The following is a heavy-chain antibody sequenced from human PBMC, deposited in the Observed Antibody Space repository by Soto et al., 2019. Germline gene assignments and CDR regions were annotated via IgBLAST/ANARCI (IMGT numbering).Heavy chain of an antibody. Sequence: AGGSLRLSCAASGFTVSSNYMSWVRQAPGKGLEWVSVIYSGGSTYYADSVKGRFTISRDNSKNTLYLQMNSLRAEDTAVYYCARDRSGVDWFDPWGQGTLVTVSS. D-gene: IGHD2-15*01. CDR2: IYSGGST. J-gene: IGHJ5*02. CDR1: GFTVSSNY. V-gene: IGHV3-53*01. CDR3: ARDRSGVDWFDP.